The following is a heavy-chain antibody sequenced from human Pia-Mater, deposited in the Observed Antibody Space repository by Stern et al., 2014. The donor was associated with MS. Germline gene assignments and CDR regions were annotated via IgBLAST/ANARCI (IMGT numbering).Heavy chain of an antibody. CDR2: TYYGGSP. V-gene: IGHV4-30-2*01. D-gene: IGHD2-2*01. CDR3: ARGRSRVHPPRDP. CDR1: GYSITRAAFS. J-gene: IGHJ5*02. Sequence: QVQLVESGSGLVKPSQTLSLTCSVSGYSITRAAFSWTWILQAPGKGLEGIVYTYYGGSPLDNPFLRSRVNISVDTSQNQFSPTRNSGTASDTAVYYCARGRSRVHPPRDPWGQGTLVTVSS.